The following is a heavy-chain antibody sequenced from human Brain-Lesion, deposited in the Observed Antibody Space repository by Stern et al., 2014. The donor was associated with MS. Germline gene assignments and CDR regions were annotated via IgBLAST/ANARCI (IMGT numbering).Heavy chain of an antibody. CDR2: INHNTGGT. CDR3: ARDQRGITIFGVVTDYYYLGMDV. Sequence: QVQLVQSGAEVKKPGASVKVSCKTSGYIFTGYYIHWVRQAPGQGLEWKACINHNTGGTKDAQNFQGRVTMSKDQPRSPAYVELSSLTSDDTAVYYCARDQRGITIFGVVTDYYYLGMDVWGQGTTVTVSS. D-gene: IGHD3-3*01. CDR1: GYIFTGYY. J-gene: IGHJ6*02. V-gene: IGHV1-2*02.